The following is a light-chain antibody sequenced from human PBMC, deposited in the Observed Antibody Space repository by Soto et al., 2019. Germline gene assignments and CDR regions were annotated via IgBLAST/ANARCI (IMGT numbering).Light chain of an antibody. V-gene: IGLV1-47*01. CDR1: SSNIGSNY. CDR2: RNN. J-gene: IGLJ2*01. Sequence: QLVLTQPPSASGTPGQRVTISCSGSSSNIGSNYVYWYQQLPGTAPKLLIYRNNQRPSGVPDRFSGSKSGTSASLAISWLRSEDEADYYCAAWDDSLSGRVVFGGGTKVTVL. CDR3: AAWDDSLSGRVV.